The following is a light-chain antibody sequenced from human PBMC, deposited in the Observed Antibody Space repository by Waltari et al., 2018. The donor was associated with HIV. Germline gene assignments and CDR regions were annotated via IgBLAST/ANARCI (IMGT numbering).Light chain of an antibody. J-gene: IGLJ3*02. CDR2: DDT. CDR1: NIGSKG. Sequence: SYALTQPISVSVAPGQTARITCEGNNIGSKGVPWYQQKPGQAPALVIYDDTDRPSGIPKRFSGSNSGNTATLTISRVEAGDEADYYCQVWDDTSDHQVFGGGTSLTVL. CDR3: QVWDDTSDHQV. V-gene: IGLV3-21*02.